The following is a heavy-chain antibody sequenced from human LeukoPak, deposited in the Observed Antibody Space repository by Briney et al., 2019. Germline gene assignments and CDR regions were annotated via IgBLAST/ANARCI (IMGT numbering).Heavy chain of an antibody. CDR3: ARELAADPNYDYGMDV. CDR1: GFVFSTYA. J-gene: IGHJ6*02. D-gene: IGHD6-13*01. CDR2: MWYDGNHE. Sequence: PGRSLRLSCAASGFVFSTYAIHWAHQAPGKGLEWVAVMWYDGNHEYYAESVKGRFTISRDNFKNTLYLQMNSLRAEDTAVYYCARELAADPNYDYGMDVWGQGTTVTVSS. V-gene: IGHV3-33*01.